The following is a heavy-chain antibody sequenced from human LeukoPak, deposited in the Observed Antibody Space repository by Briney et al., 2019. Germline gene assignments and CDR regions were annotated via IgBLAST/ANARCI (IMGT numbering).Heavy chain of an antibody. J-gene: IGHJ5*02. D-gene: IGHD6-13*01. V-gene: IGHV1-46*01. CDR3: ARDRYSSSWYPTHNGWFDP. Sequence: ASVNVSCKASGYTFTSYYMHWVRQAPGQGLEWMGIINPSGGSTSYAQKFQGRVTMPRDTSTSTVYMELSSLRSEDTAVYYCARDRYSSSWYPTHNGWFDPWGQGTLVTVSS. CDR1: GYTFTSYY. CDR2: INPSGGST.